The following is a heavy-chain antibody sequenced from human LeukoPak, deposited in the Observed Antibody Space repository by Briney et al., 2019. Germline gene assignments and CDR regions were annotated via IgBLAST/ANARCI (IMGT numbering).Heavy chain of an antibody. Sequence: ASVKVSCKASGYTFTGYYMHWVRQAPGQGLEWMGWINPNSGGTNYAQKFQGRVTMTRHTSISTAYMELSRLRSDDTDVYYCARDRGIAVAGTIVWYSYYGMDVWGQGTTVTVSS. V-gene: IGHV1-2*02. J-gene: IGHJ6*02. D-gene: IGHD6-19*01. CDR1: GYTFTGYY. CDR2: INPNSGGT. CDR3: ARDRGIAVAGTIVWYSYYGMDV.